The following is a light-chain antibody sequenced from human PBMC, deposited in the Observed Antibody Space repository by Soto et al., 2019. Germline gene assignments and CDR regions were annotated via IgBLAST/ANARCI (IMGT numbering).Light chain of an antibody. CDR2: GAS. V-gene: IGKV3D-15*01. CDR3: QQYKEYVT. J-gene: IGKJ4*01. CDR1: QSVGTT. Sequence: EIVMTQFPDSLCVSPGESATLSCRASQSVGTTLAWYQQKPGQAPRLLIYGASTRASGCPPRFRGSGSGTDFTLNINYLPSEDIAVYFCQQYKEYVTFGGGTKVEV.